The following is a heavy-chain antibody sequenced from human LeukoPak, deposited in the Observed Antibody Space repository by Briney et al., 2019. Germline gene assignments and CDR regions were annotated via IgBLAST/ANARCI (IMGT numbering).Heavy chain of an antibody. D-gene: IGHD3-22*01. CDR2: ISAYNGNT. CDR1: GYTFTSYG. CDR3: ARDGEPETPDYYDSSGPGHYFDY. J-gene: IGHJ4*02. V-gene: IGHV1-18*01. Sequence: GASVKVSCKASGYTFTSYGISCVRQAPGQGLEWMGWISAYNGNTNYAQKLQGRVTMTTDTSTSTAYMELRSLRSDDTAVYYCARDGEPETPDYYDSSGPGHYFDYWGQGTLVTVSS.